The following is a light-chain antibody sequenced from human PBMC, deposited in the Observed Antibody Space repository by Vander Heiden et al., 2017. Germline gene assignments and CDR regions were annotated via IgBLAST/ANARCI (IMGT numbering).Light chain of an antibody. CDR3: QQYNNWPPWT. CDR2: AAS. J-gene: IGKJ1*01. CDR1: QSVSTN. V-gene: IGKV3-15*01. Sequence: ESVTTQSPATLSVSPGERATLSCRASQSVSTNLAWYQQKPGQGPRLLIYAASTRAPGVPDRISGSGSGTEFALTISSLQSEDFAVYFCQQYNNWPPWTFGQGTKVEIK.